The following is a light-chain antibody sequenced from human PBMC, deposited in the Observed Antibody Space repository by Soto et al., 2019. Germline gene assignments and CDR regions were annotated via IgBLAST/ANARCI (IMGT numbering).Light chain of an antibody. CDR3: HQSYRTLT. CDR1: QSISDY. V-gene: IGKV1-39*01. Sequence: DTHMSQSPSSLCACVGDRVIITCRSSQSISDYLNWYQQKPGKAPKLLIYAASSLQSGVPSRFSGSGSGTDFTLTISSLQPEDFATYYCHQSYRTLTFGGGTKVDIK. CDR2: AAS. J-gene: IGKJ4*01.